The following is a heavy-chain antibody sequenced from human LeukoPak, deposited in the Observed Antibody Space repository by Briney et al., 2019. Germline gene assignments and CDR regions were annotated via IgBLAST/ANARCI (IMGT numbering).Heavy chain of an antibody. Sequence: ASVKVSCKASGSTFTGYYMHWVRQAPGQGLEWMGWINPNSGGTNYAQKFQGRVTMTRDTSISTAYMELSRLRSDDTAVYYCARDEYSSSGDDYWGQGTLVTVSS. CDR3: ARDEYSSSGDDY. CDR2: INPNSGGT. CDR1: GSTFTGYY. V-gene: IGHV1-2*02. D-gene: IGHD6-13*01. J-gene: IGHJ4*02.